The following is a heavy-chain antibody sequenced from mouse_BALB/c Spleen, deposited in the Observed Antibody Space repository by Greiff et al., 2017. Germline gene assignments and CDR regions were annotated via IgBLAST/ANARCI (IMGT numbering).Heavy chain of an antibody. CDR3: ARGGYFDV. CDR1: GYTFTSYN. CDR2: IYPGNGDT. V-gene: IGHV1-12*01. Sequence: QVQLKQPGAELVKPGASVKMSCKASGYTFTSYNMHWVKQTPGQGLEWIGAIYPGNGDTSYNQKFKGKATLTADKSSSTAYMQLSSLTSEDSAVYYCARGGYFDVWGAGTTVTVSS. J-gene: IGHJ1*01.